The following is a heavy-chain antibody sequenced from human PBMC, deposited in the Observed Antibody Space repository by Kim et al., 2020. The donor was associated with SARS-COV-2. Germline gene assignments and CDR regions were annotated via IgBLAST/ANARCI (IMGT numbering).Heavy chain of an antibody. Sequence: GGSLRLSCAVSGFALTTYTMHWVRQAPGKGLEWVALISYDGNNHYYADSMRGRFTISRDTSKNTLYLQINSLRPEDTAVFYCARKATGKYYFDYWGQGTLVTLFS. CDR3: ARKATGKYYFDY. V-gene: IGHV3-30*04. CDR2: ISYDGNNH. D-gene: IGHD6-13*01. CDR1: GFALTTYT. J-gene: IGHJ4*02.